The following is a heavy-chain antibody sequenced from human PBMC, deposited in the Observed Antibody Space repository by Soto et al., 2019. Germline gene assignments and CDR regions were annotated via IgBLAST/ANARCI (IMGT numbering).Heavy chain of an antibody. V-gene: IGHV3-53*01. CDR1: GFNVDNVY. CDR2: LYTADST. Sequence: EVQLVESGGGLIHPGGSLRLSCIASGFNVDNVYMSWVRQAPGKGLEWVSVLYTADSTNYADSVKGRFTISRDSSKNTVYLQMDSLRAGDTAVYYCARGMGAAWVTPLSHWGQGTLVIVSS. CDR3: ARGMGAAWVTPLSH. J-gene: IGHJ4*02. D-gene: IGHD2-21*02.